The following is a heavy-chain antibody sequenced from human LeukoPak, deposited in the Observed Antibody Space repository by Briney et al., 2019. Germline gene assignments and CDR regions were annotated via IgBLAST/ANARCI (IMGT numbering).Heavy chain of an antibody. J-gene: IGHJ3*01. D-gene: IGHD5-24*01. Sequence: GGSLRLSCAASGFTFSNFYMSWIRQAPGKGLEWVSFISSASTYTNFADSVKGRFTISRDNSKDTLYLQMNSLRAEDTAIYYCARDIQLSTWGLGTMVTVSS. CDR2: ISSASTYT. CDR1: GFTFSNFY. CDR3: ARDIQLST. V-gene: IGHV3-11*05.